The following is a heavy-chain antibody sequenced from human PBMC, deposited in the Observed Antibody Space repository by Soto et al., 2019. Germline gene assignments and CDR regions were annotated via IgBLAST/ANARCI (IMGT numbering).Heavy chain of an antibody. V-gene: IGHV4-31*03. D-gene: IGHD2-15*01. CDR1: GGSISSGGYY. J-gene: IGHJ4*02. CDR2: SYYIGST. CDR3: ARAPPCSGGSCYSHYFDY. Sequence: QVQLQESGPGLVKPSQTLSLTCTVSGGSISSGGYYWSWIRQHPGKGLEWIGYSYYIGSTYYNPSLKSRVTISVDTSKNQFSLKLSSVTAADTAVYYCARAPPCSGGSCYSHYFDYWGQGTLVTVSS.